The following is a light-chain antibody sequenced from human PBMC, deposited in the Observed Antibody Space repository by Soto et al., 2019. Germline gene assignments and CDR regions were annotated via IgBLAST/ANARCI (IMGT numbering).Light chain of an antibody. CDR2: VAS. CDR1: QNVRNNY. V-gene: IGKV3-20*01. J-gene: IGKJ4*01. CDR3: QQFGGSPRLS. Sequence: PGERATLSCRASQNVRNNYLSGYQHKTGQAPRLLIYVASSRATGVPDRFSGSGSGTDFTLTITRLEPEDSAVYYCQQFGGSPRLSFGGGTKVEI.